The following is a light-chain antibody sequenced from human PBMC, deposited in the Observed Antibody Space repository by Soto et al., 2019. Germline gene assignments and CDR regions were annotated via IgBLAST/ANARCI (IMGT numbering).Light chain of an antibody. CDR3: QQYCSSPSLT. J-gene: IGKJ3*01. Sequence: EIVLTQSPGTLSLSPGERATLSCRASQSVSSSYLAWYQQKPGQAPRLLIYGASSRATGIPDRFSGSGSGTDFTLTISRLEPEDFAVYCWQQYCSSPSLTCGPGTKVDIK. CDR1: QSVSSSY. CDR2: GAS. V-gene: IGKV3-20*01.